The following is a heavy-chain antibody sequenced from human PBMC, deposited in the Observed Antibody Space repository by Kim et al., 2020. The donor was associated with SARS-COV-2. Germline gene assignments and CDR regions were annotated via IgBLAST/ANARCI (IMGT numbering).Heavy chain of an antibody. CDR3: ASQKSFYSGYDYKPLSFGMDV. J-gene: IGHJ6*02. D-gene: IGHD5-12*01. Sequence: GGSLRLSCAASGFTVSSNYMSWVRQAPGKGLEWVSVIYSGGSTYYADSVKGRFTISRDNSKNTLYLQMNSLRAEDTAVYYCASQKSFYSGYDYKPLSFGMDVWGQGTTVTVSS. CDR1: GFTVSSNY. CDR2: IYSGGST. V-gene: IGHV3-66*01.